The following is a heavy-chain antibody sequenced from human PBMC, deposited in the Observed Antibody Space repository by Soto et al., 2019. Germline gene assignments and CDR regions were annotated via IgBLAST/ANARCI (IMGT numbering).Heavy chain of an antibody. J-gene: IGHJ4*02. D-gene: IGHD6-19*01. CDR3: ARGAGYSSGWYPDFADY. Sequence: PGESLKISCKGSGYSFTSYWIGCVRQMPGKGLEWMGIIYPGDSDTRYSPSFQGQVTISADKSISTAYLQWSSLKASDTAMYYCARGAGYSSGWYPDFADYWGQGTLVTVSS. CDR1: GYSFTSYW. V-gene: IGHV5-51*01. CDR2: IYPGDSDT.